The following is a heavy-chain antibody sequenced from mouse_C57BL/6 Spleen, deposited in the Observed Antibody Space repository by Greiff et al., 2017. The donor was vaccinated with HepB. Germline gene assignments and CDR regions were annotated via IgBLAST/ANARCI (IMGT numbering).Heavy chain of an antibody. Sequence: EVKLVESGPGMVKPSQSLSLTCTVTGYSITSGYDWHWIRHFPGNKLAWMGYISYSGSTSYNPSLKSRISITHDTSKNHFFLKLNSVTTEDTATYYCARRGGLYYAMDYWGQGTSVTVSS. CDR2: ISYSGST. V-gene: IGHV3-1*01. J-gene: IGHJ4*01. CDR1: GYSITSGYD. CDR3: ARRGGLYYAMDY.